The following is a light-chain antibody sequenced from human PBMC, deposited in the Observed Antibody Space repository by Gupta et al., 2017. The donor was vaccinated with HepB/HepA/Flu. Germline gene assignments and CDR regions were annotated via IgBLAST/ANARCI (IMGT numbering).Light chain of an antibody. CDR2: WAS. CDR3: QQYYSSPFT. Sequence: DMGMTQSQDSRAVSLGERATINCKSSQSVLYSSNNKNYLAWYQQKPGQPPKLLIYWASTRESGVPDRFSGSGSGTDFTLTISSLQAEDVAVYYCQQYYSSPFTFGPGTKVDIK. V-gene: IGKV4-1*01. CDR1: QSVLYSSNNKNY. J-gene: IGKJ3*01.